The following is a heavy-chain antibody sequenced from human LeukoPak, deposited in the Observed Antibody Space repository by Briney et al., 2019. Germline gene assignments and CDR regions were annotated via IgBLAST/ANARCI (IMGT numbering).Heavy chain of an antibody. CDR1: GGSISSGDYY. D-gene: IGHD3-16*01. J-gene: IGHJ6*04. CDR2: IYYSGST. CDR3: ARDHIPRFDRRGMDV. V-gene: IGHV4-30-4*01. Sequence: SETPSLTCTVSGGSISSGDYYWSWLRQPPGTGLEWIGYIYYSGSTYYNPSLKSRVTISVDTSKNQFSLKLSSVTAADTAVYYCARDHIPRFDRRGMDVWGKGTTVTVSS.